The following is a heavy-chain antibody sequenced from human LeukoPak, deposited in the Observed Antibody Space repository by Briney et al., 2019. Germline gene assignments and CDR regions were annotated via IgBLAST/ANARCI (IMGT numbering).Heavy chain of an antibody. CDR2: IYPGDSDT. CDR1: GYSFTSYW. V-gene: IGHV5-51*01. J-gene: IGHJ3*02. D-gene: IGHD2-21*02. Sequence: GESLKISCKGSGYSFTSYWIGWVRQMPGKGLEWMGIIYPGDSDTKYSPSFQGQVTISADKSISTAYLQWSSLKASDTAMYYCATYCGGDCPGGAFDIWGQGTMVTVSS. CDR3: ATYCGGDCPGGAFDI.